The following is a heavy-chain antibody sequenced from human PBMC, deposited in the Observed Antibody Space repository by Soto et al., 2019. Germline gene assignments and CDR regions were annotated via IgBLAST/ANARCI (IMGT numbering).Heavy chain of an antibody. V-gene: IGHV4-30-2*01. CDR3: ASGCDFWSGPYYYYSMDV. CDR1: GGSISSGGYS. D-gene: IGHD3-3*01. Sequence: SETLSLTCAVSGGSISSGGYSWSWIRQPPGKGLEWIGYLYHSGNTDYNPSLKSRVTISVDRSKNQFSLKLSSVTAADTAVYYCASGCDFWSGPYYYYSMDVWGQGTTVTVSS. J-gene: IGHJ6*02. CDR2: LYHSGNT.